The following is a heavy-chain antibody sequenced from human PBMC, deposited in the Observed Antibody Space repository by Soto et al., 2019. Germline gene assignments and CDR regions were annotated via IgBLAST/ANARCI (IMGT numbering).Heavy chain of an antibody. CDR2: ISPYNGNT. J-gene: IGHJ6*03. V-gene: IGHV1-18*01. Sequence: QVQLVQSGAEVKKPGGSVKVSCKASGYTFISYAISWVRQAPGQGLEWMGWISPYNGNTKYAQKVQGRVTMTTDTSTSTAYMELRSMRSDDTAVYYCARVVGTVNTIFCYYMDVWGKGTTVTVSS. CDR1: GYTFISYA. CDR3: ARVVGTVNTIFCYYMDV. D-gene: IGHD4-17*01.